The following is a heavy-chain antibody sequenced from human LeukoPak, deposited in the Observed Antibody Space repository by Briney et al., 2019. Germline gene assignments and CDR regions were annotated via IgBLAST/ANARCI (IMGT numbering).Heavy chain of an antibody. CDR2: INAGNGNT. CDR1: GYTFTSYA. J-gene: IGHJ4*02. V-gene: IGHV1-3*01. CDR3: ARGSNYYFDY. Sequence: ASVKVSCKASGYTFTSYAMHWVRQAPGQRLEWMGWINAGNGNTKYSQKFQGRVTITRDTSTSTAYMELRSLRSDDTAVYYCARGSNYYFDYWGQGTLVTVSS. D-gene: IGHD4/OR15-4a*01.